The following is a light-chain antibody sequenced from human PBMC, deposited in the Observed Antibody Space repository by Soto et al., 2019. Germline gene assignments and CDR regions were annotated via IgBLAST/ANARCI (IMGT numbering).Light chain of an antibody. J-gene: IGLJ1*01. V-gene: IGLV2-14*03. CDR3: SSYPSSAPFYV. CDR1: TTDVDGYDS. CDR2: DVN. Sequence: ALTQPASAPGFPGPSTISSSTQATTDVDGYDSVTWYHQHPGQVPKLLIYDVNSRPSGISYRFSGSKSGDRASLTISGLQAEDDADYYCSSYPSSAPFYVFGAGNKVTVL.